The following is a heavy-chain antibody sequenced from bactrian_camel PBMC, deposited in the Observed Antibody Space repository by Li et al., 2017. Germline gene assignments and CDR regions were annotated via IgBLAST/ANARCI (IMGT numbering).Heavy chain of an antibody. CDR1: GYMFSSWC. V-gene: IGHV3S6*01. CDR2: LYYRGIGM. Sequence: HVQLVESGGGSVQAGGSVRLSCEASGYMFSSWCMAWFRGTPAHDGEGVAEREGVAALYYRGIGMNYGNAVKGRFTIFRDGTMNTAYLQMDSLKSDDTARYYCVTFGDYGYDIGHWGQGTQVTVS. D-gene: IGHD4*01. CDR3: VTFGDYGYDIGH. J-gene: IGHJ4*01.